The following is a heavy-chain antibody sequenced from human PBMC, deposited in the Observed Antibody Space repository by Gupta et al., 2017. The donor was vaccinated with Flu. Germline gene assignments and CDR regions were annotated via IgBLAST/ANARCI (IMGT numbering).Heavy chain of an antibody. CDR2: IYTSGST. V-gene: IGHV4-61*02. J-gene: IGHJ6*02. D-gene: IGHD2-2*01. Sequence: QVQLQESGPGLVKPSQTLSLTCTVSGGSISSGSYYWSWIRPPAGKGLEWIGRIYTSGSTNYNPSLKSRVTISVDTSKNQFSLKLSSVTAADTAVYYCARDGCSSTSCYYYYGMDVWGQGTTVTVSS. CDR3: ARDGCSSTSCYYYYGMDV. CDR1: GGSISSGSYY.